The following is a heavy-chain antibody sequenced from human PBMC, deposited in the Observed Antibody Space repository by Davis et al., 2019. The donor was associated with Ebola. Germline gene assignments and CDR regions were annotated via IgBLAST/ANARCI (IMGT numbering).Heavy chain of an antibody. J-gene: IGHJ4*02. D-gene: IGHD3-10*01. Sequence: PSETLSLTCTVSGGSISSYYWSWIRQPPGKGLEWIGYIYYSGSTNYNPSLKSRVTISVDTSKNQFSLKLSSVTAADTAVYYCARVQGSILCDYWGQGTLVTVSS. CDR3: ARVQGSILCDY. CDR1: GGSISSYY. CDR2: IYYSGST. V-gene: IGHV4-59*01.